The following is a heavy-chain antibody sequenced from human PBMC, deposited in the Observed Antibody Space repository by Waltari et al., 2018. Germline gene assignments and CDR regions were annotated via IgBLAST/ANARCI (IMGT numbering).Heavy chain of an antibody. CDR3: TTGGLYYYDSTNALDI. CDR2: IKSKTDGGTT. J-gene: IGHJ3*02. V-gene: IGHV3-15*01. CDR1: GFTFSNAW. Sequence: EVQLVESGGGLVKPGGSLRLSCAASGFTFSNAWMSWVRQAPGQGLEWVGRIKSKTDGGTTDYAAPVKGRFTISRDDSKNTLYLQMNSLKTEDTAVYYCTTGGLYYYDSTNALDIWGQGTMVTVSS. D-gene: IGHD3-22*01.